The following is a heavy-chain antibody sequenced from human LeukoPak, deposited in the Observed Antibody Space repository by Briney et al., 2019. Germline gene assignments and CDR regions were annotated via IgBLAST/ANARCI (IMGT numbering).Heavy chain of an antibody. Sequence: GGSLRLSCAASGLTFSSYAMHWVRQAPGKGLEWVAVISYDGSDKYYADSVKGRFTISRDNSKNTLYLQMNSLRAEDTAVYYCASLGYCSGGSCYHDAFDIWGQGTMVTVSS. CDR1: GLTFSSYA. V-gene: IGHV3-30*03. J-gene: IGHJ3*02. CDR3: ASLGYCSGGSCYHDAFDI. CDR2: ISYDGSDK. D-gene: IGHD2-15*01.